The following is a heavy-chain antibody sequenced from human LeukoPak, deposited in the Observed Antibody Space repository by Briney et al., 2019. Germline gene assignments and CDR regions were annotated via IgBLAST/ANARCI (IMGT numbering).Heavy chain of an antibody. J-gene: IGHJ4*02. D-gene: IGHD3-16*01. CDR3: ARNYGAFDY. V-gene: IGHV3-21*01. CDR1: GFTFSSYS. CDR2: ISSSSSYI. Sequence: GGSLRLSCAASGFTFSSYSMNWVRQAPGKGLEWVSSISSSSSYIYHADSVKGRFTTSRDNAKNSLYLQMNSLRAEDTAVYYCARNYGAFDYWGQGTLVTVSS.